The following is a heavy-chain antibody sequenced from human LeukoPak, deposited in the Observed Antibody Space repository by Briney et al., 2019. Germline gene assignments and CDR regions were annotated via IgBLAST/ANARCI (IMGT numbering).Heavy chain of an antibody. CDR2: INPNSGGT. V-gene: IGHV1-2*02. D-gene: IGHD1-26*01. CDR1: GYTFTGYY. J-gene: IGHJ4*02. CDR3: ASGPAWEGHHYYSDY. Sequence: ASVKVSCKASGYTFTGYYMHWVRQAPGQGLEWMGWINPNSGGTNYAQKFQGRVTMTRDTSISTAYMELSRLRSDDTAVYYCASGPAWEGHHYYSDYWGQGTLVTVSS.